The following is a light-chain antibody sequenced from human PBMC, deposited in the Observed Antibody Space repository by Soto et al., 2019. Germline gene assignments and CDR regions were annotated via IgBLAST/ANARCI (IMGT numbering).Light chain of an antibody. V-gene: IGLV2-8*01. CDR3: ISYAGSSIWV. CDR2: DVS. Sequence: QSVLTQPPSASGSPGQSVTISCTGTSSDVGAYNYVSWYQQHPGKAPKLMIYDVSKRPSGVPDRFSGSKSGNTASLTVSGLQSEDEADFYCISYAGSSIWVFGGGTKRTFL. J-gene: IGLJ3*02. CDR1: SSDVGAYNY.